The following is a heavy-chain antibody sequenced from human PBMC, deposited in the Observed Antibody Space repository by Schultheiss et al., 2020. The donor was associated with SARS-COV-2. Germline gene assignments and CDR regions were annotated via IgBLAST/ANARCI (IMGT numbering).Heavy chain of an antibody. CDR2: IYYSGST. CDR3: AKDGAIAAAGIGLGY. Sequence: SETLSLTCAVYGGSFSGYYWGWIRQPPGKGLEWIGSIYYSGSTYYNPSLKSRVTISVDTSKNQFSLKLSSVTAEDTAVYYCAKDGAIAAAGIGLGYWGQGTLVTVSS. J-gene: IGHJ4*02. D-gene: IGHD6-13*01. CDR1: GGSFSGYY. V-gene: IGHV4-34*01.